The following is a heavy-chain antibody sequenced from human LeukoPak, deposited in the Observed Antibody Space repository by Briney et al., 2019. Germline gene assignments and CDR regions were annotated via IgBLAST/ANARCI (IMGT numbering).Heavy chain of an antibody. CDR2: IHYSGST. CDR3: ASGYYPGWFDP. CDR1: GVSISPYY. D-gene: IGHD3-10*01. Sequence: PSETLSLTCTVSGVSISPYYWSWIRQPPGKGLEWIGYIHYSGSTNYNPSLKSRVSMSVDTSKNQFSLKLNSVTAADTAVYYCASGYYPGWFDPWGQGTLVTVSS. V-gene: IGHV4-59*01. J-gene: IGHJ5*02.